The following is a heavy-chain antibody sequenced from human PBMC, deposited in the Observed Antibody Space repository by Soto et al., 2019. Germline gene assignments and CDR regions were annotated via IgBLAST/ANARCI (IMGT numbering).Heavy chain of an antibody. Sequence: EVQLVESGGGLVQPGGSLRLSCEASGFTFSSYWMHWVRQVPGKGLVWVSRIKTDGSSTNYADSVKGRFTISRDNAQNTVYVQMNSLRVEDTAVYYCARGIPGYDGFDVWGQGTMVTVSS. CDR3: ARGIPGYDGFDV. J-gene: IGHJ3*01. CDR2: IKTDGSST. CDR1: GFTFSSYW. V-gene: IGHV3-74*01. D-gene: IGHD5-18*01.